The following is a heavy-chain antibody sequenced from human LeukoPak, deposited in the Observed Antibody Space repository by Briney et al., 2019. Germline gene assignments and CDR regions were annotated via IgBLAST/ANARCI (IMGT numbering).Heavy chain of an antibody. D-gene: IGHD6-13*01. CDR3: ASHAGIAAAGPDY. Sequence: SETLSLTCAVYGGSFSGYYWSWIRQPPGKGLEWIGEINQSGSTNYNPSLKSRVTISVDTSKNQFPLKLSSVTAADTAVYYCASHAGIAAAGPDYWGQGTLVTVSS. J-gene: IGHJ4*02. V-gene: IGHV4-34*01. CDR1: GGSFSGYY. CDR2: INQSGST.